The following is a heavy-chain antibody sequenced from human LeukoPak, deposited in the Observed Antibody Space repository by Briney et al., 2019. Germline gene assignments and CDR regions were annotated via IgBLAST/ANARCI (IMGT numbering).Heavy chain of an antibody. CDR2: INHSGST. D-gene: IGHD2-2*01. CDR1: GGSFSGYY. J-gene: IGHJ5*02. CDR3: ATNPGGYCSSTRCYGEAP. V-gene: IGHV4-34*01. Sequence: SETLSLTCAVSGGSFSGYYWSWIRQPPGKGLEWIGEINHSGSTNYNPSLKSRVSISVDTSRNQFSLKLSSVTAADTAVYYCATNPGGYCSSTRCYGEAPWGQGTLVTVSS.